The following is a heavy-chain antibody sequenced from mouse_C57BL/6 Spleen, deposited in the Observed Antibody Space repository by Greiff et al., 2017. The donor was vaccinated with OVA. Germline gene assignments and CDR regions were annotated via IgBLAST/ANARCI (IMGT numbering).Heavy chain of an antibody. J-gene: IGHJ4*01. CDR1: VYSLPIVYS. Sequence: EVKLMASGPGLVNPSQSLSLPCSVTVYSLPIVYSWNWLRQFPGNKLEWMGYISYDGSNNYNPSLHNRISITRDTSKNQFFLKLSSVTTEDTATYYCARYYSKGDYYAMDYWGQGTSVTVSS. D-gene: IGHD2-5*01. CDR3: ARYYSKGDYYAMDY. CDR2: ISYDGSN. V-gene: IGHV3-6*01.